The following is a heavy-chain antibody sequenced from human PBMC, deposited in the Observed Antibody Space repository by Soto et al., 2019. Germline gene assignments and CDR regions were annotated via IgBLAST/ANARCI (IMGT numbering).Heavy chain of an antibody. CDR3: ARKLDFWSGYYRSYYYYMDV. CDR1: GYTFTSYD. V-gene: IGHV1-8*01. CDR2: MNPNSGNT. J-gene: IGHJ6*03. D-gene: IGHD3-3*01. Sequence: QVQLVQSGAEVKKPGASVKVSCKASGYTFTSYDINWVRQATGQGLEWMGWMNPNSGNTGYAQKFQGRVTMTRNTSISTAYMELSSLRSEDTAVYYCARKLDFWSGYYRSYYYYMDVWGKGTTVTVSS.